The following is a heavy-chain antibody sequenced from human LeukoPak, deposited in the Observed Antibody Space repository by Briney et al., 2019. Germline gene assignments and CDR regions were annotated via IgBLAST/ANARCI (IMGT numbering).Heavy chain of an antibody. Sequence: GGSLRLSCAASGFTFSSYAMSWVRQAPGKGMEWVSAISGSGGSTYYADSVKGRFTISRDNSKNTRYLQINSLRAEDTAVYYCAKGRPGAGPKYDYWGQGTLVTVSS. J-gene: IGHJ4*02. CDR2: ISGSGGST. D-gene: IGHD6-13*01. CDR3: AKGRPGAGPKYDY. CDR1: GFTFSSYA. V-gene: IGHV3-23*01.